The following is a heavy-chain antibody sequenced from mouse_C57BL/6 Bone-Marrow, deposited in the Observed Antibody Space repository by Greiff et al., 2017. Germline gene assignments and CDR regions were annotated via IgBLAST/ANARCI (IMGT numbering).Heavy chain of an antibody. CDR3: ARGPLIYYYGSSISWFAY. J-gene: IGHJ3*01. CDR2: IDPTSGYT. D-gene: IGHD1-1*01. CDR1: GYTFTSYW. Sequence: VQLQQPGAELVKPGASVKLSCKASGYTFTSYWMHWVKQRPGRGLEWIGRIDPTSGYTKYNQKFKDKATLTADKSSSTAYMQLSSLTSEDSAVYYCARGPLIYYYGSSISWFAYWGQGTLVTVSA. V-gene: IGHV1-62-3*01.